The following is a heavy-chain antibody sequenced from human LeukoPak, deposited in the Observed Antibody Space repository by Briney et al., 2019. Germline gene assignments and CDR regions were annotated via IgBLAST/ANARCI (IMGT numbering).Heavy chain of an antibody. D-gene: IGHD3-22*01. Sequence: GGSLRLSCAASGFTFSSYAMHWVRQAPGKGLEWVAVISYDGSNKCYADSVKGRFTISRDNSKNTLYLQMNSLRAEDTAVYYCASQNDSSGYTDYWGQGTLVTVSS. J-gene: IGHJ4*02. V-gene: IGHV3-30*04. CDR2: ISYDGSNK. CDR1: GFTFSSYA. CDR3: ASQNDSSGYTDY.